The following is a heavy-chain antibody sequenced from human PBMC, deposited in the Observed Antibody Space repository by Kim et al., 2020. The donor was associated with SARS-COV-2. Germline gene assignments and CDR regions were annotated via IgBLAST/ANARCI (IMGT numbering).Heavy chain of an antibody. D-gene: IGHD3-3*01. Sequence: GESLKISCKGSGYSFTSYWISWVRQMPGKGLEWMGRIDPSDSYTNYSPSFQGHVTISADKSISTAYLQWSSLKASDTAMYYCARHDLDDNTSGYYHCFAPWGQGTLLTVSS. J-gene: IGHJ5*02. CDR3: ARHDLDDNTSGYYHCFAP. CDR1: GYSFTSYW. V-gene: IGHV5-10-1*01. CDR2: IDPSDSYT.